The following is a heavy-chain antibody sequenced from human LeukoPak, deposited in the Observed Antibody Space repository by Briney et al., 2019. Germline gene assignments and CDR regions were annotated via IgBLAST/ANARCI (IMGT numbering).Heavy chain of an antibody. D-gene: IGHD3-9*01. CDR1: GGSISSGGYS. V-gene: IGHV4-34*01. CDR2: INHSGST. J-gene: IGHJ4*02. Sequence: SETLSLTCAVSGGSISSGGYSWSWIRQPPGKGLEWIGEINHSGSTNYNPSLKSRVTISVDTSKNQFSLKLSSVTAADTAVYYCARSYYDILTGYYYFDYWGQGTLVTVSS. CDR3: ARSYYDILTGYYYFDY.